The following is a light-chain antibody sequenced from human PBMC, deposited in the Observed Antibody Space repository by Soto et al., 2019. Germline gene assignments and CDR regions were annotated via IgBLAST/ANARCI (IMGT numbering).Light chain of an antibody. V-gene: IGLV1-40*01. CDR1: SSNIGAGYD. J-gene: IGLJ2*01. CDR3: QSYDISLSVVV. CDR2: GNS. Sequence: QSVLTQPPSASGAPGQRVTISCTGSSSNIGAGYDVHWYQQLPGTAPKLLIYGNSNRPSGVPDRFSGSKSGTSASLAITGLQAEDEADYYCQSYDISLSVVVFGGGTKLTVL.